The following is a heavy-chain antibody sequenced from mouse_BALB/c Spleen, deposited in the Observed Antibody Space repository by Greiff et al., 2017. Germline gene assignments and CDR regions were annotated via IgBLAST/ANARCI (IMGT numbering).Heavy chain of an antibody. J-gene: IGHJ4*01. Sequence: EVQGVESGGGLVKPGGSLKLSCAASGFTFSSYAMSWVRQTPEKRLEWVASISSGGSTYYPDSVKGRFTISRDNARNILYLQMSSLRSEDTAMYYCARYGYDVPMDYWGQGTSVTVSS. CDR3: ARYGYDVPMDY. V-gene: IGHV5-6-5*01. D-gene: IGHD2-2*01. CDR1: GFTFSSYA. CDR2: ISSGGST.